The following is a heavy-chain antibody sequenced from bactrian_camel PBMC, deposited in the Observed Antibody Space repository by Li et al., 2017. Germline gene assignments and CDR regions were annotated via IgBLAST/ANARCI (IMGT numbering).Heavy chain of an antibody. CDR2: INPDGAV. Sequence: QVQLVESGGGLVQPGGSLRLSCAASGFSISGYWMTWVRQAPGKGLEWVSYINPDGAVYYADSVKGRFTFSRDNAKNVLFLQMNSLKTEDTAMYFCAADFGPYCSGSYLARRANFEGQGTQVTVS. V-gene: IGHV3S1*01. J-gene: IGHJ4*01. D-gene: IGHD2*01. CDR1: GFSISGYW.